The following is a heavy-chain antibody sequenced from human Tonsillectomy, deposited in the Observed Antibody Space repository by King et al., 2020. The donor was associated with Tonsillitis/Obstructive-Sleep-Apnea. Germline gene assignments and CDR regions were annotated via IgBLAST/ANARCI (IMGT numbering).Heavy chain of an antibody. Sequence: TLKESGPTLVKPTQTLTLTCTFSGFSLSTSGVIVGWIRQPPGKALEWLALIYWDDDKRYSPSLKNRLTITKDTSKNQVVLTMTNMDPVDTATYYWAHRPSARYFDYWGQGTLVTVSS. J-gene: IGHJ4*02. CDR3: AHRPSARYFDY. V-gene: IGHV2-5*02. CDR1: GFSLSTSGVI. CDR2: IYWDDDK.